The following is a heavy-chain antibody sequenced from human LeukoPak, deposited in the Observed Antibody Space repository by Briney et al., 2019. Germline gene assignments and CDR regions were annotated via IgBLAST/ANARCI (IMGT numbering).Heavy chain of an antibody. D-gene: IGHD4-17*01. CDR1: GFPFSSYS. CDR3: ARDPTVTNLHDAFDM. V-gene: IGHV3-48*02. CDR2: ITSSSSTI. J-gene: IGHJ3*02. Sequence: GGSLRLSCAASGFPFSSYSMSWFRQAPGKGLEWVSYITSSSSTIYYAASVKGRFTISRDNAKNSLYLQMNSLRDEDTAVYYCARDPTVTNLHDAFDMWGQGTMVTVSS.